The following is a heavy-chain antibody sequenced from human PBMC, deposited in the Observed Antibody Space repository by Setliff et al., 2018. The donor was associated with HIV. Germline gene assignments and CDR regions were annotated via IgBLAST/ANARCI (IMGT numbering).Heavy chain of an antibody. CDR3: ATVSHTNVAAHDAFDI. V-gene: IGHV1-24*01. Sequence: ASVKVSCKVSGYTLTELSRHWVRQAPGKGLEWMGGFDPEDGNTIYAQKSQGRVTMTADTSTDTAYMELSSLRSEDTAAYYCATVSHTNVAAHDAFDIWGQGTMVTVSS. D-gene: IGHD6-19*01. CDR2: FDPEDGNT. J-gene: IGHJ3*02. CDR1: GYTLTELS.